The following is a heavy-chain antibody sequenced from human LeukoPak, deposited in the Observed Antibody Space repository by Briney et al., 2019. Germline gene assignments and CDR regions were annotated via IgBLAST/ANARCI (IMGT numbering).Heavy chain of an antibody. Sequence: GGSLRLSCAASGFTFSTYWMSWVRQAPGKGLEWVANIKQDGSEKYYVDSVKGRFTISRDNAGNSLYLQMNSLRVEDTALYYCVRRISGSYYSDWGQGTLVTVSS. CDR3: VRRISGSYYSD. V-gene: IGHV3-7*04. CDR1: GFTFSTYW. J-gene: IGHJ4*02. CDR2: IKQDGSEK. D-gene: IGHD1-26*01.